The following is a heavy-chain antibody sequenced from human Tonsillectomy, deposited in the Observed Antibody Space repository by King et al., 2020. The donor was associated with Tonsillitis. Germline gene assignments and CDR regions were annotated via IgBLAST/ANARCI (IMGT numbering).Heavy chain of an antibody. CDR2: ISYDGSNK. CDR3: AGGAGYAEYYGMDV. Sequence: VQLVESGGGVVQPGKSLKLSCAASGFTFSSYAMHWVRQAPGKGLEWVALISYDGSNKYYADSVKGRFTISRDNSKNTLYLQMNRLRDEDTAVYYCAGGAGYAEYYGMDVWGRGTTVTVSS. V-gene: IGHV3-30*04. J-gene: IGHJ6*02. D-gene: IGHD1-1*01. CDR1: GFTFSSYA.